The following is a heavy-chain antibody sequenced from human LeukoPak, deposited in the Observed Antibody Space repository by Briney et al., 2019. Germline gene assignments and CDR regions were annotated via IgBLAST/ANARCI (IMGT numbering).Heavy chain of an antibody. V-gene: IGHV4-39*01. D-gene: IGHD4-23*01. CDR3: ARTTGGGGHDS. CDR1: GGSINSGDYY. CDR2: VYHSGT. J-gene: IGHJ5*01. Sequence: SETLSLTCTVSGGSINSGDYYWSWIRQQPGKGLEWIGCVYHSGTYYKSSLTSRVTISMDRSKNQFSLKLTSVTAADSAFYYCARTTGGGGHDSWGQGTLVTVSS.